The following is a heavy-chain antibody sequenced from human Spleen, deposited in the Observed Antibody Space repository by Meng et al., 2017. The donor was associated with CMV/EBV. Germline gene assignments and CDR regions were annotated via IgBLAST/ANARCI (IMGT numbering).Heavy chain of an antibody. CDR3: ASGKETITIFGVVIISGMDV. D-gene: IGHD3-3*01. J-gene: IGHJ6*02. V-gene: IGHV3-21*01. CDR2: ISSSSSYI. Sequence: ETLSLTCAASGFTFSSYSMNWVRQAPGKGLEWVSSISSSSSYIYYADSVKGRFTISRDNAKNSLYLQMNSLRAEDTAVYYCASGKETITIFGVVIISGMDVWGQGTTVTVSS. CDR1: GFTFSSYS.